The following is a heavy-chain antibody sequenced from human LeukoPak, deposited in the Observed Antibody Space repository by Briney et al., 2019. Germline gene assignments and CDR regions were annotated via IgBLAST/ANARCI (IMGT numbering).Heavy chain of an antibody. V-gene: IGHV4-59*08. Sequence: SETLSLTCTVSGGSIRSYYWSWIRQPPGKELEWIGYIYYSGSTNYNPSLKSRVTISVDTSKNQFSLKLSSVTAADTAVYFCARGPYSYDSSGAFDIWGQGTMVTVSS. CDR2: IYYSGST. CDR3: ARGPYSYDSSGAFDI. J-gene: IGHJ3*02. D-gene: IGHD3-22*01. CDR1: GGSIRSYY.